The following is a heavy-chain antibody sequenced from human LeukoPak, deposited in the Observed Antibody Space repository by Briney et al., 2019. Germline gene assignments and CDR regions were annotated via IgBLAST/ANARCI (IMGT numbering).Heavy chain of an antibody. Sequence: GGSLRLPCAASGFTFTTYGLHWVRQAPGKGLEWVAVISYDGSNKYYADSVKGRFTISRDNSKNTLYLQMNSLRAEDTAVYYCARDPTVYGDYPPYYFDYWGQGTLVTVSS. CDR1: GFTFTTYG. J-gene: IGHJ4*02. V-gene: IGHV3-30*19. D-gene: IGHD4-17*01. CDR3: ARDPTVYGDYPPYYFDY. CDR2: ISYDGSNK.